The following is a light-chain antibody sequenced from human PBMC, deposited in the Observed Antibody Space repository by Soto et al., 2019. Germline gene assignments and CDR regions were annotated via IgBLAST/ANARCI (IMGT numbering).Light chain of an antibody. J-gene: IGKJ1*01. Sequence: EIVLTQSPATLSLSPGERATLSCRASQSVSSSYLAWYQQKPGQAPRLLIYGASSRATGIPDRFSGSGSGTDFTLTISRLEPEDFAVYYCQQHGSSPGTFGQGTKVDIK. CDR2: GAS. CDR1: QSVSSSY. CDR3: QQHGSSPGT. V-gene: IGKV3-20*01.